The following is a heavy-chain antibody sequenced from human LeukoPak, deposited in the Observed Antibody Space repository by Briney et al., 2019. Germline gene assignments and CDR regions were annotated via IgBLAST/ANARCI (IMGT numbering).Heavy chain of an antibody. CDR2: INPNSGGT. V-gene: IGHV1-2*02. CDR3: ARGGSSGWRHYYYYYYMDV. Sequence: GASVKVSCKASGYTFTGYYMHWVRQAPGQGLEWMGWINPNSGGTNYAQKFQGRVTMTRDTSISTAYMELSRLRSDDTAVYYCARGGSSGWRHYYYYYYMDVWGKGTTVTVSS. D-gene: IGHD6-19*01. CDR1: GYTFTGYY. J-gene: IGHJ6*03.